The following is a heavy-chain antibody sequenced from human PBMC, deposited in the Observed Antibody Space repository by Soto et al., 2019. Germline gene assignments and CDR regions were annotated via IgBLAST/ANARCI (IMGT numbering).Heavy chain of an antibody. CDR3: ARGLYSSSWYVKDFDY. V-gene: IGHV4-30-4*01. D-gene: IGHD6-13*01. J-gene: IGHJ4*02. Sequence: QVQLQESGPGLVKPSQTLSLTCTVSGGSISSGDYYWSWIRQPPGKGLEWIGYIYYSGSTYYNPSLKSRFTISVDTSKNQFSLKLSSVTAADTAVYYCARGLYSSSWYVKDFDYWGQGTLVTVSS. CDR1: GGSISSGDYY. CDR2: IYYSGST.